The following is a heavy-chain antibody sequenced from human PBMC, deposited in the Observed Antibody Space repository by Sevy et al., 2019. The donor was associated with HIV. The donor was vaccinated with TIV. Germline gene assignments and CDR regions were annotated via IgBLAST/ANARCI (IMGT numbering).Heavy chain of an antibody. CDR2: IYTSGST. V-gene: IGHV4-4*07. J-gene: IGHJ6*03. D-gene: IGHD2-2*01. CDR1: GGSISSYY. CDR3: ARGPLVVPAKLYYYYYMDV. Sequence: SETLSLTCTVSGGSISSYYWSWIRQPAGKGLEWIGRIYTSGSTNYNPSLKSRVTMSVDTSKNQFSLKLSSVTAADTAVYYCARGPLVVPAKLYYYYYMDVWGKGTTVTVSS.